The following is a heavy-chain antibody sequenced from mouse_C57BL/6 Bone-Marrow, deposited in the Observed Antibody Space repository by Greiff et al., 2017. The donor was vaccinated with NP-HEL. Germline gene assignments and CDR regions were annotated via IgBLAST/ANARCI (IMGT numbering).Heavy chain of an antibody. CDR1: GFTFTDYY. CDR3: ARYCPVTTDYFDY. V-gene: IGHV7-3*01. J-gene: IGHJ2*01. Sequence: DVMLVESGGGLVQPGGSLSLSCAASGFTFTDYYMSWVRQPPGKALEWLGFIRNKANGYTTEYSASVKGRFTISRENSQSILYLQMNALRAEDSATYYCARYCPVTTDYFDYWGQGTTLTVSS. CDR2: IRNKANGYTT. D-gene: IGHD2-12*01.